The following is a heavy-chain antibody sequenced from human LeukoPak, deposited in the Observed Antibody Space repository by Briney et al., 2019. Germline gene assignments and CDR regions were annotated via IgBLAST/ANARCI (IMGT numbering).Heavy chain of an antibody. Sequence: ASVKVSCKTSGGTFSSYAISWVRQTPGQGPEWMGGIIPIFGTANYAQKFQGRVTISADESTTTAYMELNSLRAEDTAVYYCAKDARYYGSGSPYYFDYWGQGTLVTVSS. J-gene: IGHJ4*02. CDR2: IIPIFGTA. CDR3: AKDARYYGSGSPYYFDY. V-gene: IGHV1-69*13. D-gene: IGHD3-10*01. CDR1: GGTFSSYA.